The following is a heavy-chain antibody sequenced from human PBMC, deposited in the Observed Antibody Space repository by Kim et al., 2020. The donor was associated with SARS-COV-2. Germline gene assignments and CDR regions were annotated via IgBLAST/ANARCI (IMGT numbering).Heavy chain of an antibody. D-gene: IGHD3-10*01. CDR3: ARQDTYYYGSGSYYNVWY. V-gene: IGHV4-39*01. J-gene: IGHJ4*02. CDR2: IYYSGST. Sequence: SETLSLTCTVSGGSISSSSYYWGWIRQPPGKGLEWIGSIYYSGSTYYNPSLKSRVTISVDTSKNQFSLKLSSVTAADTAVYYCARQDTYYYGSGSYYNVWYWGQGTLVTVSS. CDR1: GGSISSSSYY.